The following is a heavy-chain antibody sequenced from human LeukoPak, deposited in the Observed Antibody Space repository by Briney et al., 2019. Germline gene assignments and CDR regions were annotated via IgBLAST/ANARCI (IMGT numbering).Heavy chain of an antibody. J-gene: IGHJ4*02. CDR3: LTRGD. V-gene: IGHV4-34*08. CDR1: GGTFSMYY. CDR2: INHSGST. Sequence: SETLSLTCAVYGGTFSMYYWSWARQPPGKGLEWIGEINHSGSTNYNPSLKSRVTISANTSKGQFSLKLTSVTAADTAVYYCLTRGDWGRGTLVTVSS.